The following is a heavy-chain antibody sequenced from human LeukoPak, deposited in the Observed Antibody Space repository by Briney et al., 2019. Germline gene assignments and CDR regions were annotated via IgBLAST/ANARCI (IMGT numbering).Heavy chain of an antibody. CDR3: TRAYTQLGFDP. D-gene: IGHD2-2*01. Sequence: GRSLRLSCTASGFTFGDYAMSWFRQAPGKGLEWVGFIRSKAYGGTTEYATSVKGRFTISRDDSKSIAYLQMNSLKTEDTAVYYCTRAYTQLGFDPWGQGTLVTVSS. CDR2: IRSKAYGGTT. V-gene: IGHV3-49*03. J-gene: IGHJ5*02. CDR1: GFTFGDYA.